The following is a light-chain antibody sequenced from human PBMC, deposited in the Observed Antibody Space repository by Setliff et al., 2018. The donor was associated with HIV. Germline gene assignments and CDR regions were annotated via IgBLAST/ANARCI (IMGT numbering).Light chain of an antibody. J-gene: IGLJ1*01. Sequence: QSALTQPRSVSGSPGQSVTISCTGTSSDVGGYDYVSWIQQQPGKAPKLMIYDVTRRPSGVPDRFSGSRSGNTASLTISGLQADDEAYYYCCSYAARQTSYAFGTGTKVTVL. CDR3: CSYAARQTSYA. CDR2: DVT. CDR1: SSDVGGYDY. V-gene: IGLV2-11*01.